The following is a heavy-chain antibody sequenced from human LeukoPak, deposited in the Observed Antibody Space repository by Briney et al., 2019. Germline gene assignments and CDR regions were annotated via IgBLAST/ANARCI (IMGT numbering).Heavy chain of an antibody. D-gene: IGHD3-16*01. CDR3: ASTQPNGGRGY. CDR2: ISNTGST. Sequence: PSETLSLTCTVSGGSISSYYWSWIRQPAGQGLEWIGRISNTGSTNYNPSLKSRVTMSVDTSKNQFSLKLSSVTAADTAVYYCASTQPNGGRGYWGQGTLVTVSS. V-gene: IGHV4-4*07. CDR1: GGSISSYY. J-gene: IGHJ4*02.